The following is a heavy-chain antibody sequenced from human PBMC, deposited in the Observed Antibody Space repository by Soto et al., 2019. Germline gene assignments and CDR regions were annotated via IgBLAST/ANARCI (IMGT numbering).Heavy chain of an antibody. J-gene: IGHJ4*02. Sequence: QVQLQESGPGLVKPSETLSLTCTVSGGSISSSSYYWGWIRQPPGKGLEWIGSIYYSGSTYYNPSLKSRVTISVDTSKNQFSLKLSSVTAADTAVYYCARRRFGESLLDYWGQGTLVTVSS. CDR2: IYYSGST. D-gene: IGHD3-10*01. V-gene: IGHV4-39*01. CDR3: ARRRFGESLLDY. CDR1: GGSISSSSYY.